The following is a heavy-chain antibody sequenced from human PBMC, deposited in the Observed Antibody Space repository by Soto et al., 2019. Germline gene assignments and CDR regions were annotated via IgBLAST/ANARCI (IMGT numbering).Heavy chain of an antibody. D-gene: IGHD6-25*01. CDR3: AAGSDYGGAFLY. V-gene: IGHV5-51*01. J-gene: IGHJ4*02. CDR1: GYTFTTSW. Sequence: GESLKISCKAAGYTFTTSWIGWVRQVPGKGLEWMGVIFPGDSDTRYSPSFEGHVSISADKSITSAYLEWSTLKASDTAIYYCAAGSDYGGAFLYWGQGSLVTVSS. CDR2: IFPGDSDT.